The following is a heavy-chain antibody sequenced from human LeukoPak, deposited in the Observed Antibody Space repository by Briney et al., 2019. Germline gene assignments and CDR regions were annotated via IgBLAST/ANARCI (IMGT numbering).Heavy chain of an antibody. V-gene: IGHV4-59*01. J-gene: IGHJ6*02. CDR3: ARLATLWFGMDV. D-gene: IGHD3-10*01. CDR2: IYYSGST. CDR1: GGSISSYY. Sequence: KPSETLSLTCTVSGGSISSYYWSWIRQPPGKGLEWIGYIYYSGSTNYNPSLKSRVTISVDTSKNQFSLKLSSVTAADTAVYYCARLATLWFGMDVWGQGTTVTVSS.